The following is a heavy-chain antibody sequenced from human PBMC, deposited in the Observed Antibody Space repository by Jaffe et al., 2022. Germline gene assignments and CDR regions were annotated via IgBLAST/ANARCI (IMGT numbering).Heavy chain of an antibody. V-gene: IGHV3-30*02. CDR3: ARSQIIAVVPSAVEFVFDI. CDR2: IRSDPSNK. Sequence: QVQLVESGGGVVQPGGSLRLSCVASGFSFSTYGMHWVRQAPGKGLEWVAFIRSDPSNKYYRHSVKGRFTISRDNSKDTVFLQMNSLSAEDTALYYCARSQIIAVVPSAVEFVFDIWGQGTMVTVSS. D-gene: IGHD2-2*01. CDR1: GFSFSTYG. J-gene: IGHJ3*02.